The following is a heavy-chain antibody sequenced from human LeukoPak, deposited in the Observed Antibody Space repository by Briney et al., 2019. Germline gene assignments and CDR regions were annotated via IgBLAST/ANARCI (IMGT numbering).Heavy chain of an antibody. CDR1: RFSFSDYY. V-gene: IGHV3-11*03. CDR3: ARSFYDFLNGPYEEAFDM. CDR2: ISSSATYT. D-gene: IGHD3-3*01. Sequence: GGSLRLSCAASRFSFSDYYMNWIRQAPGKGLEWVSYISSSATYTDYAESVKGRFTVSRDNAKNSLYLQMNSLRAEDTAVYYCARSFYDFLNGPYEEAFDMWGQGTMVTVSS. J-gene: IGHJ3*02.